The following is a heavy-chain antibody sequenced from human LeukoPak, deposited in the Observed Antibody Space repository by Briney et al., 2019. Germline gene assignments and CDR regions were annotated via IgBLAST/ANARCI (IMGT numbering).Heavy chain of an antibody. J-gene: IGHJ4*02. CDR1: GFTFSSYT. CDR3: AKDPPGAGPDFDC. D-gene: IGHD6-19*01. V-gene: IGHV3-23*01. CDR2: ISGSDGST. Sequence: PGGSLRLSCATSGFTFSSYTMNWLRQAPGKGLEWFSGISGSDGSTYYADSVKGRFTISRDNSKNTLYLQMNSLRVEDTAVYYCAKDPPGAGPDFDCWGQGTLVTVSS.